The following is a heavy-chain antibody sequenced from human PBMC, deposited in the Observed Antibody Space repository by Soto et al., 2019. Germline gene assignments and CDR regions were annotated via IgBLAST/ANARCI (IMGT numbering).Heavy chain of an antibody. V-gene: IGHV3-23*01. J-gene: IGHJ5*02. Sequence: PGGSLRLSCAVSGFTFSSYVMSWVRHAPGKGLEWVSAISGSGGSTYYADSVKGRFTISRDNSKNTLYLQMNSLRADDTAVYYCAKVAYYDSSVHNCFDPCGQRTLVTVSS. CDR3: AKVAYYDSSVHNCFDP. D-gene: IGHD3-22*01. CDR2: ISGSGGST. CDR1: GFTFSSYV.